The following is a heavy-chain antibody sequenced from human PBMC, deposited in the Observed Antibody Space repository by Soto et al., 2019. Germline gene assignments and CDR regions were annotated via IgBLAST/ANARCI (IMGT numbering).Heavy chain of an antibody. V-gene: IGHV4-59*01. J-gene: IGHJ5*02. CDR2: IYYSGST. CDR3: ARGGSGSYPTWFDP. CDR1: GGSISSYY. Sequence: SETLSLTCSVSGGSISSYYWSWIRQPPGKGLEWIGYIYYSGSTNYNPSLKSRVTISVDTSKNQFSLKLSSVTAADTAVYYCARGGSGSYPTWFDPWGQGTLVTVS. D-gene: IGHD3-10*01.